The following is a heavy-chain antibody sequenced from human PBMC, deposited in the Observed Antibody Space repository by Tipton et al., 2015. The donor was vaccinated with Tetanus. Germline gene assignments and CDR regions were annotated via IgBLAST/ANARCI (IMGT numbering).Heavy chain of an antibody. Sequence: TLSLTCTVSGGSISSGGYYWSWIRQHPGKGLEWIGYIYYSGSTYYNPSLKSRVTISVDTSKNQFSLKLSSVTAADTAVYYCARCGGYYDSFDYWGQGTLVTVSS. D-gene: IGHD3-22*01. CDR2: IYYSGST. J-gene: IGHJ4*02. CDR1: GGSISSGGYY. CDR3: ARCGGYYDSFDY. V-gene: IGHV4-31*03.